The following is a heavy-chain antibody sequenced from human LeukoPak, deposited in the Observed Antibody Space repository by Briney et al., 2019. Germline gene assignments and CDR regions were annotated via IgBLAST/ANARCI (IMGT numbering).Heavy chain of an antibody. CDR2: ISSSRSDI. D-gene: IGHD3-3*01. Sequence: PGGSLRLSCAASGFTFRTHTMNWVRQAPGKGLEWVSCISSSRSDIYYADSVKGRFTISRDNAKNSLYLHMSSLRAEDTAVYYCARVPGGLEWADFDYWGQGTLVTVSS. J-gene: IGHJ4*02. V-gene: IGHV3-21*01. CDR3: ARVPGGLEWADFDY. CDR1: GFTFRTHT.